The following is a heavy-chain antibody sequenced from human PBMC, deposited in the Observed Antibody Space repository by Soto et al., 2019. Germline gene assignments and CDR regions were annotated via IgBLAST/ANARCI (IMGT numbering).Heavy chain of an antibody. Sequence: QVQLVQSGAEVKKPGASVKVSCEASEYTFIGFHLHWVRQAPGQGLEWMGWINPKSGDTKYAQKFQGRVTLTRATSISTRYMELSRLESNDTAVYYCAKGLWTVGHCTGGSCYDGMDVWGQGTTVTVSS. D-gene: IGHD2-15*01. V-gene: IGHV1-2*02. CDR3: AKGLWTVGHCTGGSCYDGMDV. J-gene: IGHJ6*02. CDR1: EYTFIGFH. CDR2: INPKSGDT.